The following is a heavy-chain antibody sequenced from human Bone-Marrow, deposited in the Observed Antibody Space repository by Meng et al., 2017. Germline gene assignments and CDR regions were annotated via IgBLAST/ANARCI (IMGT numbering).Heavy chain of an antibody. CDR2: TSDDEGTK. Sequence: GQLVESGGGVVQPGRSLSLSCDAAGFSFGSYSMHWVRQAPGKGLDWVAVTSDDEGTKYYADSVSGRFTISRDNSKNTLYLQMNSLRAEDTAVYYCAREPDHRSWLDTWGQGTLVTVSS. CDR1: GFSFGSYS. CDR3: AREPDHRSWLDT. J-gene: IGHJ5*02. V-gene: IGHV3-30*04. D-gene: IGHD1-14*01.